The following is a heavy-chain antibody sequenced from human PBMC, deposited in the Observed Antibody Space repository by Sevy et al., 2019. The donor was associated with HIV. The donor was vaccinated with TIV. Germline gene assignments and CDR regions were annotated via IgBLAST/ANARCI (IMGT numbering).Heavy chain of an antibody. D-gene: IGHD3-10*02. V-gene: IGHV3-21*05. J-gene: IGHJ4*02. Sequence: GGSLRLSCGASGFTFCTYSMNWVRQAPGQGLEWVSYIRGIGSSKYYVDSVKGRFTISRDNVKNSLYLQMNSLRAEDTAVYYCVRDAPSVRYFDSWGQGILVTVSS. CDR1: GFTFCTYS. CDR2: IRGIGSSK. CDR3: VRDAPSVRYFDS.